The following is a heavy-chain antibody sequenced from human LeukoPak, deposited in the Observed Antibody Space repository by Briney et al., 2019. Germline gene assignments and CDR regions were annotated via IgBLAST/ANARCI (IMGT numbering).Heavy chain of an antibody. CDR1: GFTFSSYS. CDR3: ARLRRSRGDY. D-gene: IGHD3-10*01. V-gene: IGHV3-21*01. J-gene: IGHJ4*02. CDR2: ISSSSSYI. Sequence: PGGSLRLSCAASGFTFSSYSMNWVRQAPGKGLEWVSSISSSSSYIYYADSVKGRFTISRDNAKNSLYLQMNSLRAEDTAVYYCARLRRSRGDYWGQGTLATVSS.